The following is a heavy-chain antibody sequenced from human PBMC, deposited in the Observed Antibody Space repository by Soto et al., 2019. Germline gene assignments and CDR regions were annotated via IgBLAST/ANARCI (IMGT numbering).Heavy chain of an antibody. Sequence: ASVKVSCKASGYTFTSYYMHWVRQAPGQGLEWMGIINPSGGSTSYAQKFQGRVTMTRDTSASTVYMELSSLRSEDTAVYYCARVFYSYGPCDYWGQGTLVTVSS. V-gene: IGHV1-46*01. D-gene: IGHD5-18*01. CDR3: ARVFYSYGPCDY. CDR1: GYTFTSYY. CDR2: INPSGGST. J-gene: IGHJ4*02.